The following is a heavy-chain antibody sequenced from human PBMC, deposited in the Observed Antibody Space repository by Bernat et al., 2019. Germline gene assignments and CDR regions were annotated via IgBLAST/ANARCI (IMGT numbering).Heavy chain of an antibody. CDR1: GFTFSGYW. V-gene: IGHV3-7*03. Sequence: EVQLVESGGGLVQPGGSLRLSCAASGFTFSGYWMNWVRQAPGKGLEWVANINQDGSEKYYVGSVGGRFTISRDNAKNSLYLQMNSLRAEDTAVYYCARVNAMDVWGQGTTVTVSS. CDR2: INQDGSEK. CDR3: ARVNAMDV. J-gene: IGHJ6*02.